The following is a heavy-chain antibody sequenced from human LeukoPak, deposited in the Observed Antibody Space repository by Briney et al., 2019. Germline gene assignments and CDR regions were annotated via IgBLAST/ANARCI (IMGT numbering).Heavy chain of an antibody. CDR2: IYTSGST. J-gene: IGHJ4*02. V-gene: IGHV4-4*07. D-gene: IGHD3-22*01. Sequence: SETLSLTCTVSGGSISSYYWSWIRQPAGKGLEWIGRIYTSGSTNYNPSLKSRVTMSVDTSKNQFSLKLSSETAADTAVYYCAREDPLYYYDSSGYSGTTDYWGQGTLVTVSS. CDR1: GGSISSYY. CDR3: AREDPLYYYDSSGYSGTTDY.